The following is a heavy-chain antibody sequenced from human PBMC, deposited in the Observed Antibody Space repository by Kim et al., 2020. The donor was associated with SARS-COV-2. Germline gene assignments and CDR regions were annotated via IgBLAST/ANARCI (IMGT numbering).Heavy chain of an antibody. Sequence: GGSLRLSCAASGFTVSSNYMSWVRQAPGKGLEWVSVIYSGGSTYYADSVKGRFTISRDNSKNTLYLQMNSLRAEDTAVYYCARARENGGNSEARRGYYYYGMDVWGQGTTVTVSS. J-gene: IGHJ6*02. CDR1: GFTVSSNY. D-gene: IGHD2-21*02. CDR2: IYSGGST. V-gene: IGHV3-53*01. CDR3: ARARENGGNSEARRGYYYYGMDV.